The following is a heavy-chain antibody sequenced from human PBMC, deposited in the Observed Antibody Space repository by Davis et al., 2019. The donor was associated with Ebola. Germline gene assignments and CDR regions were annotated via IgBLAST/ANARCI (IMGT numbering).Heavy chain of an antibody. Sequence: GESLKISCLASHYDFRTNFLSWVRQAPGKGLEWISVISNTGSTYYIESVRGRFTISRDISKNTFYLQMNSLRAEDTAVYYCPVGHYSSPNGWGQGVLVTVSS. CDR3: PVGHYSSPNG. D-gene: IGHD4-11*01. CDR2: ISNTGST. J-gene: IGHJ4*02. V-gene: IGHV3-53*01. CDR1: HYDFRTNF.